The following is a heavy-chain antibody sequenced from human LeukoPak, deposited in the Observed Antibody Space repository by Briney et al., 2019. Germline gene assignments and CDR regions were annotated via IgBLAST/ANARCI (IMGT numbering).Heavy chain of an antibody. V-gene: IGHV1-18*01. Sequence: ASVKVSCKASGYTFTSYGISWVRQAPGQGLEWMGWISAYNGNTNYAQKLQGRVTMTTDTSTSTAYMELRSLRSDDTAAYYSARVVGYYYDSSGYLDYWGQGPLVTVS. J-gene: IGHJ4*02. CDR3: ARVVGYYYDSSGYLDY. CDR2: ISAYNGNT. D-gene: IGHD3-22*01. CDR1: GYTFTSYG.